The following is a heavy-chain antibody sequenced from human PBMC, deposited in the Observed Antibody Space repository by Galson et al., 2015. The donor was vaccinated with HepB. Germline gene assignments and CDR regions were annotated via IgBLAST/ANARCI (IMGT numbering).Heavy chain of an antibody. D-gene: IGHD1-14*01. Sequence: SVKVSCKASGGTFSSYAISWVRQAPGQGLEWMGGIIPIFGTANYAQKFQGRVTITADKSTSTAYMELSSLRSEDTAVYYCAESAVNQSWYYYYYYSMDVWGQGTTVTVSS. J-gene: IGHJ6*02. CDR3: AESAVNQSWYYYYYYSMDV. CDR2: IIPIFGTA. CDR1: GGTFSSYA. V-gene: IGHV1-69*06.